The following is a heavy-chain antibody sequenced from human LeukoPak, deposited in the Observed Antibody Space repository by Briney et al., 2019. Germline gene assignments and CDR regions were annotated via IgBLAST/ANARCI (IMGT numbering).Heavy chain of an antibody. CDR2: IYYGGST. V-gene: IGHV4-39*01. J-gene: IGHJ4*02. D-gene: IGHD3-10*01. CDR1: GGSINSRSYY. CDR3: ARLGDYDSGSGGY. Sequence: SETLSLTCNVSGGSINSRSYYWGWIRQPPGKGLEWIGSIYYGGSTCYNPSLTSRVAILVDTSENQFSLRLSSVTAADTAVYFCARLGDYDSGSGGYWGQGTLVTVSS.